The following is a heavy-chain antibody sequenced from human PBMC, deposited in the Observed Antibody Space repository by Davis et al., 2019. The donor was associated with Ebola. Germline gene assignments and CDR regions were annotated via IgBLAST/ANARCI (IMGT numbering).Heavy chain of an antibody. CDR1: GFTFSSYH. V-gene: IGHV3-23*01. Sequence: GGSLRLSCAASGFTFSSYHMNWVRQAPGKGLEWVSAISGSGGSTYYADSVKGRFTISRDNSKNTLYLQMNSLRAEDTAVYYCARDTNKEDYWGQGTLVTVSS. CDR2: ISGSGGST. D-gene: IGHD1/OR15-1a*01. J-gene: IGHJ4*02. CDR3: ARDTNKEDY.